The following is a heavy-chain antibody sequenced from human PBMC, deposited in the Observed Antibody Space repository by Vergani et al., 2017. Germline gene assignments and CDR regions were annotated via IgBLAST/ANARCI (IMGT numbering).Heavy chain of an antibody. CDR1: GESFSSFY. J-gene: IGHJ4*02. V-gene: IGHV4-34*02. D-gene: IGHD5-24*01. Sequence: QVQLQQWGAGVVKPSGTLSLTCAVFGESFSSFYWSWIRQPPGKGLEWIGEINNDGHTKYNPSLESRVTVSRDTAKNQLSLNLMSVTAADTAMYYCAVRPRVNLVGVEIVTKRTFDYWSQGSLVTVSS. CDR3: AVRPRVNLVGVEIVTKRTFDY. CDR2: INNDGHT.